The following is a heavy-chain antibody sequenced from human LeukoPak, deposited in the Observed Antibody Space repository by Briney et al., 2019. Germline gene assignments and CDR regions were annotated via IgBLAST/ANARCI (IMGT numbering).Heavy chain of an antibody. Sequence: GASVKVSCKAPGYIYTKYVVHWVRQAPGQRPEWMGWIKAGNGDTKYSQNFQDRLTITRDTSASTVYMELSSLTSEDTALYYCARDDCGDTCYPGGYWGQGTLVTVSS. V-gene: IGHV1-3*01. CDR1: GYIYTKYV. CDR2: IKAGNGDT. CDR3: ARDDCGDTCYPGGY. D-gene: IGHD2-21*01. J-gene: IGHJ4*02.